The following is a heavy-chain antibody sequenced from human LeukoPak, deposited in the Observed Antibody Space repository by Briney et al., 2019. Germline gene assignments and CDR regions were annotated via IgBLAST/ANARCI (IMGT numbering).Heavy chain of an antibody. CDR2: FNHSRST. V-gene: IGHV4-34*01. D-gene: IGHD6-13*01. Sequence: SETLSLTCAVYGGSFSGYYWSWIRQPPGKGLEWIGEFNHSRSTNYNPSLKSRVTISVDTSKNQYPLKLSSVTAADTAVYYCASLAAAGRLGFQHWGQGTLVTVSS. CDR3: ASLAAAGRLGFQH. J-gene: IGHJ1*01. CDR1: GGSFSGYY.